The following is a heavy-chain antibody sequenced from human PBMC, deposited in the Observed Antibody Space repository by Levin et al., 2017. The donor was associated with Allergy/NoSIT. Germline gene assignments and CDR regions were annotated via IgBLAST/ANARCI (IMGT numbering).Heavy chain of an antibody. CDR3: ASSDVLLWFRESPFDY. CDR1: GFTFSDYY. CDR2: ISSSGSTI. Sequence: PSETLSLTCAASGFTFSDYYMSWIRQAPGKGLEWVSYISSSGSTIYYADSVKGRFTISRDNAKNSLYLQMNSLRAEDTAVYYCASSDVLLWFRESPFDYWGQGTLVTVSS. D-gene: IGHD3-10*01. J-gene: IGHJ4*02. V-gene: IGHV3-11*01.